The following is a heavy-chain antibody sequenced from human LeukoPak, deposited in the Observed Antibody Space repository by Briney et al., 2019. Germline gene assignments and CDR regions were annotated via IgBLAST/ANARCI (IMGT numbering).Heavy chain of an antibody. CDR3: ARERATKSAFDI. D-gene: IGHD5-24*01. CDR1: GYTFTSYY. Sequence: ASVKVSCEASGYTFTSYYMHWVRQAPGQGLEWMGVINPSGGGTSYAQKFQGRVTMTRDTSTSTVYMELSSLRSEDTAVYYCARERATKSAFDIWGQGTMVTVSS. CDR2: INPSGGGT. J-gene: IGHJ3*02. V-gene: IGHV1-46*01.